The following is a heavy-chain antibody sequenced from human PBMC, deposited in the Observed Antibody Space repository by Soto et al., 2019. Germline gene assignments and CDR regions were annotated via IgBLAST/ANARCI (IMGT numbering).Heavy chain of an antibody. Sequence: GESLKISCAASGFTFSSYAMSWVRQAPGKGLEWVSAISGSGGSTYYADSVKGRFTISRDNSKNTLYLQMNSLRAEDTAVYYCAKDPMVRGVIVYYGMDVWGQGTTVTVSS. CDR2: ISGSGGST. D-gene: IGHD3-10*01. CDR1: GFTFSSYA. V-gene: IGHV3-23*01. CDR3: AKDPMVRGVIVYYGMDV. J-gene: IGHJ6*02.